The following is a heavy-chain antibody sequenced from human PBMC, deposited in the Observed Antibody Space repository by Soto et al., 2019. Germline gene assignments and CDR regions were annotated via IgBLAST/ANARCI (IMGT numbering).Heavy chain of an antibody. CDR3: ARQHYYDSSGYYTWN. V-gene: IGHV4-39*01. J-gene: IGHJ4*02. CDR2: VHYSGST. CDR1: GGSIRSNIYY. D-gene: IGHD3-22*01. Sequence: SETLSLTCSVSGGSIRSNIYYWCWIRQPPGKGLEWIATVHYSGSTYYTPSLKSRVTISADTSKNQFSLRLNSVTAADTAVYYCARQHYYDSSGYYTWNWGQGTLVTVSS.